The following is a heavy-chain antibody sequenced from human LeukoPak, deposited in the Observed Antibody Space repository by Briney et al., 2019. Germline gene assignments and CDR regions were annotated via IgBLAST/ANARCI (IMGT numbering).Heavy chain of an antibody. CDR3: ARDFGERRHLDH. J-gene: IGHJ4*02. D-gene: IGHD1-1*01. V-gene: IGHV3-11*04. CDR2: ISSSGSTI. CDR1: GFTFSDYY. Sequence: PGGSLRLSCAASGFTFSDYYMSWLRQAPGKGLEWVSYISSSGSTIYYADSVKGRFTICRDHAKNSLYLQMNSLRAEDTAVYYCARDFGERRHLDHWGQGTLVTVSS.